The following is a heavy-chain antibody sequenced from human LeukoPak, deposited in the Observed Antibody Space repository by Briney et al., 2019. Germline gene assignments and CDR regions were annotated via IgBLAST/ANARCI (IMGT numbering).Heavy chain of an antibody. CDR1: GFTFSSYE. V-gene: IGHV3-48*03. CDR2: ISSSGSTI. D-gene: IGHD3-10*01. Sequence: GGSLRPSCAASGFTFSSYEMNWVRQAPGKGLEWVSYISSSGSTIYYADSVKGRFTISRDNAKNSLYLQMNSLRAEDTAVYYCARDPPLGVRGVIKGLYYFDYWGQGTLVTVSS. J-gene: IGHJ4*02. CDR3: ARDPPLGVRGVIKGLYYFDY.